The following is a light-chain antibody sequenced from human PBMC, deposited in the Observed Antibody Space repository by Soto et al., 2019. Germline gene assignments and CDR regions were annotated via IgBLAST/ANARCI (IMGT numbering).Light chain of an antibody. J-gene: IGLJ2*01. CDR1: SGSIASSY. CDR3: QCYGDDFVV. V-gene: IGLV6-57*01. CDR2: ENK. Sequence: NFMLTQPHSVSESPGKTVTISCTRSSGSIASSYVQWYQQRPGSSPTTVIFENKQRPSGVPNRFSGSLDSSSNSASLTISGLTPEDEADYFCQCYGDDFVVFGGGTKLTVL.